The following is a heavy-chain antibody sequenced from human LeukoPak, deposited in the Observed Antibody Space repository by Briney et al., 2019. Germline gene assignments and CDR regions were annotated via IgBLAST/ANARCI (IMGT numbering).Heavy chain of an antibody. CDR3: ARTDISGWSRPLDC. CDR1: GFTFSSYW. CDR2: INKDGGEK. V-gene: IGHV3-7*03. D-gene: IGHD6-19*01. Sequence: QSGGSLRLSCAASGFTFSSYWMSWVRQAPGKGLEWVANINKDGGEKYYVDSVKGRFTISRDNAKNSLYLQMNSLRADDTAVYYCARTDISGWSRPLDCWGQGTLVTVSS. J-gene: IGHJ4*02.